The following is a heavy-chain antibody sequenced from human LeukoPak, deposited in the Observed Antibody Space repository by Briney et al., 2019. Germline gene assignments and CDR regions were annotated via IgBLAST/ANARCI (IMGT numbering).Heavy chain of an antibody. CDR3: ARETILAVAGDF. Sequence: GGSLRLSCAASGFTFNRNNMNWVRQAPGKGLEWVSYISSTSITMYYADSVKGRFTISRDNAKDSLYLQMNSLRADDTAVYYCARETILAVAGDFWGQGTLVTVSS. CDR1: GFTFNRNN. J-gene: IGHJ4*02. D-gene: IGHD6-19*01. CDR2: ISSTSITM. V-gene: IGHV3-48*01.